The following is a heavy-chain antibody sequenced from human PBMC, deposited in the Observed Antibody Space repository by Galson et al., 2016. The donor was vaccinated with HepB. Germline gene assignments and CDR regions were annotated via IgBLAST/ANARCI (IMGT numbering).Heavy chain of an antibody. V-gene: IGHV5-51*01. CDR3: VRLEALYRELEGWDFQF. CDR2: IFPGDSDT. D-gene: IGHD1-1*01. J-gene: IGHJ1*01. CDR1: GYTFNRYW. Sequence: QSGAEVTKDGASLKISCKASGYTFNRYWIGWVRQTPEKGLEWMGMIFPGDSDTRYSPSFQGQVTISADKSITTAYLQWTTLKTSDTAMYYCVRLEALYRELEGWDFQFRGQGTPLIVSS.